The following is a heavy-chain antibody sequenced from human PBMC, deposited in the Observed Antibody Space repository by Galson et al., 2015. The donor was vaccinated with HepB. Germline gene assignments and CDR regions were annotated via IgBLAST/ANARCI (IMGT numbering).Heavy chain of an antibody. D-gene: IGHD1-1*01. J-gene: IGHJ4*02. CDR1: GGTFSRYA. V-gene: IGHV1-69*06. CDR2: IIPIFGTA. CDR3: VGELERRGWYFDY. Sequence: SVKVSCKASGGTFSRYAISWVRQAPGQGLEWMGGIIPIFGTANYAQKFQGRVTITADKSTSTAYMELSSLRSEDTAVYYCVGELERRGWYFDYWGQGTLVTVSS.